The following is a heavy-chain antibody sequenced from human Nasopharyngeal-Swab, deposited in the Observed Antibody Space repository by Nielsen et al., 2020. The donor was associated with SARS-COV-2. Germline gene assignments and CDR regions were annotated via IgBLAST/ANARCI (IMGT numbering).Heavy chain of an antibody. J-gene: IGHJ6*02. CDR3: AKDPSRLLWFGELSDCYYGMDV. D-gene: IGHD3-10*01. CDR2: ISYDGSNK. V-gene: IGHV3-30*18. Sequence: PGKGLEWVAVISYDGSNKYYADSVKGRFTISRDNSKNTLYLQMNSLSAEDTAVYYCAKDPSRLLWFGELSDCYYGMDVWGQGTTVTVSS.